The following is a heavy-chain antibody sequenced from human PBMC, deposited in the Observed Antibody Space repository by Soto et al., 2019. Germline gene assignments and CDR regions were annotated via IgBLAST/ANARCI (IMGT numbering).Heavy chain of an antibody. CDR1: GYSFTSYW. CDR2: IYPGDSDT. D-gene: IGHD3-10*01. CDR3: ARVLSEWFGELFTHYYYGMDV. Sequence: GESLKISCKGSGYSFTSYWIGWARQMPGKGLEWMGIIYPGDSDTRYSPSFQGQVTISADKSISTAYLQWSSLKASDTAMYYCARVLSEWFGELFTHYYYGMDVWGQGTTVTVSS. V-gene: IGHV5-51*01. J-gene: IGHJ6*02.